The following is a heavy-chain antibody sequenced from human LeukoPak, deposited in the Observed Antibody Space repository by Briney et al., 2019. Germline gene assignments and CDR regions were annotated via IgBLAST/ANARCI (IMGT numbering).Heavy chain of an antibody. Sequence: GESLKISCKGSGYTFTTYWIGWVRQMPGKRLELMGIIYPGDSDIRYSPSFQGQVTISADKSISTAYLQWSSLKASDTAMYYCARVMTTLTGFDYWGQGTLVTVSS. J-gene: IGHJ4*02. CDR1: GYTFTTYW. V-gene: IGHV5-51*01. CDR2: IYPGDSDI. CDR3: ARVMTTLTGFDY. D-gene: IGHD2/OR15-2a*01.